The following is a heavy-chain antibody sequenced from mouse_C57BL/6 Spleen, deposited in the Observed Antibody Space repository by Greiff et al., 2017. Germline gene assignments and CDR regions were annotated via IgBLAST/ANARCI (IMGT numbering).Heavy chain of an antibody. CDR2: ILPGSGST. V-gene: IGHV1-9*01. J-gene: IGHJ4*01. CDR1: GYTFTGYW. D-gene: IGHD1-1*01. CDR3: ARKRDYYGSSPYYAMDY. Sequence: VQLQQSGAELMKPGASVKLSCKATGYTFTGYWIEWVKQRPGHGLEWIGEILPGSGSTNYNEKFKGKATFTADTSSNTAYMQLSSLTTEDSAIYYCARKRDYYGSSPYYAMDYWGQGTSVTVSS.